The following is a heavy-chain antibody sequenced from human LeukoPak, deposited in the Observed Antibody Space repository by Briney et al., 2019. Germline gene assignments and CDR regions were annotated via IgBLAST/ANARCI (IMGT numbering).Heavy chain of an antibody. CDR2: INPNSGNT. CDR1: GYTFTGYY. D-gene: IGHD4-17*01. CDR3: AREYRYGDYLDY. Sequence: ASVKVSCKASGYTFTGYYMHWVRQAPGQGLEWMGWINPNSGNTGYAQKFQGRVTMTRNTSISTAYMELSSLRSEDTAVYYCAREYRYGDYLDYWGQGTLVTVSS. J-gene: IGHJ4*02. V-gene: IGHV1-8*02.